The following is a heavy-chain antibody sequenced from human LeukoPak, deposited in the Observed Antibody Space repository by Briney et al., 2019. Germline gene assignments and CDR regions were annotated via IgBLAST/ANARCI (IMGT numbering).Heavy chain of an antibody. V-gene: IGHV4-59*11. CDR3: SRGAGWLPPV. CDR1: GGSISSHY. Sequence: PSETLSLTCTVSGGSISSHYWSWIRQPPGKGLEWIGYIYYSGSTNYNPSLKSRVTISVDTSKSQFSLKLSSVTAADTAVYYCSRGAGWLPPVWGPVTLVTVSS. J-gene: IGHJ4*02. D-gene: IGHD5-24*01. CDR2: IYYSGST.